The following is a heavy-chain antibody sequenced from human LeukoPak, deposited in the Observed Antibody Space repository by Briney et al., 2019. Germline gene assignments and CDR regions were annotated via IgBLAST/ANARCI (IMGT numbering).Heavy chain of an antibody. CDR1: GYSFTSYW. Sequence: GESLKISCKGSGYSFTSYWIGWVRQMPGKGLEWMGIIYPGDSDTRYSPSFQGQVTISADKSISTAYLQFSSLKASDTAMYYCARFSLPEYSTGLNWFDPWGQGTLVTVSS. V-gene: IGHV5-51*01. J-gene: IGHJ5*02. D-gene: IGHD6-19*01. CDR2: IYPGDSDT. CDR3: ARFSLPEYSTGLNWFDP.